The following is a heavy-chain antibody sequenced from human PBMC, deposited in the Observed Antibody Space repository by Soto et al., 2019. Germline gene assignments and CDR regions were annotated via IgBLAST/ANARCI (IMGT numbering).Heavy chain of an antibody. V-gene: IGHV5-51*01. CDR1: GYSFTSYW. Sequence: SGESLKISCKGSGYSFTSYWIGWVRQMPGKGLEWMGIIYPGDSDTRYSPSFQGQVTISADKSISTAYLQWSSLKASDTAMYYCVRLPDYDGRCYYGMDVWGQGSTVTVSS. D-gene: IGHD3-10*01. CDR2: IYPGDSDT. CDR3: VRLPDYDGRCYYGMDV. J-gene: IGHJ6*02.